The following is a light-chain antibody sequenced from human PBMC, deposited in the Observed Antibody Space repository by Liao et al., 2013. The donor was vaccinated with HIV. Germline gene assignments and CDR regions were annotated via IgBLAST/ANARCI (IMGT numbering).Light chain of an antibody. V-gene: IGLV3-25*02. CDR1: ALPKQY. Sequence: SYELTQPPSVSVSPGQTARITCSGDALPKQYAYWYQQKPGQAPVLLIYKDSERPSGIPERFSGSNSGSTATLTISGTQALDEADYYCQAWDSTSAYVFGAGTKVTVL. CDR3: QAWDSTSAYV. CDR2: KDS. J-gene: IGLJ1*01.